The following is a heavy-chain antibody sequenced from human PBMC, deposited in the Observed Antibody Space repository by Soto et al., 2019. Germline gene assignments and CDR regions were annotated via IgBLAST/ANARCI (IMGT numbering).Heavy chain of an antibody. V-gene: IGHV1-2*04. Sequence: ASVKVSCKASGYTFTGYYMHWVRQAPGQGLERMGWINPNSGGTNYAQKFQGWVTMTRDTSISTAYMELSRLRSDDTAVYYCAREGPTKDFGVVINCGDDYYYGMDVWGQGTTVTVSS. CDR3: AREGPTKDFGVVINCGDDYYYGMDV. CDR2: INPNSGGT. J-gene: IGHJ6*01. D-gene: IGHD3-3*01. CDR1: GYTFTGYY.